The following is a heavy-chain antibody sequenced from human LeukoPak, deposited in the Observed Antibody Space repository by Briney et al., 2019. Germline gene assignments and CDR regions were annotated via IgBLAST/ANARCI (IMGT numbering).Heavy chain of an antibody. CDR3: AREWSSSWVKAGWFDP. CDR2: IHYSGTT. D-gene: IGHD6-13*01. CDR1: GGSISTYY. V-gene: IGHV4-59*12. J-gene: IGHJ5*02. Sequence: PSETLSLTCTVSGGSISTYYWSWIRQPPGKGLEWIGYIHYSGTTNYNPSLKNRVTISLDTSKNQFSQNLSSVTAADTAVYYCAREWSSSWVKAGWFDPWGQGTLVTVSS.